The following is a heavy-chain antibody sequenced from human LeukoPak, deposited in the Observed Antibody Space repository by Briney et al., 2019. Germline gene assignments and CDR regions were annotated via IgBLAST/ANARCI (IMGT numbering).Heavy chain of an antibody. Sequence: GGSLRLSCAASGFNFTAFWMSWVRQTPEKGLEFVANINRDSSVKNYVDSVKGRFTISRDNAKNSLFLDLNSQRAGDAAVFYCARDPGSSAFDLWGQGSLVTVST. V-gene: IGHV3-7*01. CDR3: ARDPGSSAFDL. D-gene: IGHD1-14*01. J-gene: IGHJ4*02. CDR1: GFNFTAFW. CDR2: INRDSSVK.